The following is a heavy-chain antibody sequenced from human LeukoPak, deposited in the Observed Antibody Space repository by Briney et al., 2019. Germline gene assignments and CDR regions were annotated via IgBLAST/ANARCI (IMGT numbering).Heavy chain of an antibody. D-gene: IGHD6-13*01. CDR2: INHSGST. CDR1: GGSISSYY. J-gene: IGHJ4*02. V-gene: IGHV4-34*01. Sequence: PSETLSLTCTVSGGSISSYYWSWIRQPPGKGLEWIGEINHSGSTNYNPSLKSRVTISVDTSKNQFSLKLSSVTAADTAVYYCAGIPDSSSWYGYDYWGQGTLVTVSS. CDR3: AGIPDSSSWYGYDY.